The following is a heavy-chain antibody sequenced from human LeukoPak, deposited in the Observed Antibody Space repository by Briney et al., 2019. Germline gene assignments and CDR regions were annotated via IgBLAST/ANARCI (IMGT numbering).Heavy chain of an antibody. J-gene: IGHJ4*02. Sequence: GGSLRLSCAASGFTFSNYGMHWVRQAPGKGLEWVALIWYDGSNKYYTDSVKGRLTISKDNSKDTLFLQMNSLRVEDTAVYYCAREGPRGNSQFDYWGQGTLVTVSS. CDR2: IWYDGSNK. D-gene: IGHD2/OR15-2a*01. CDR3: AREGPRGNSQFDY. CDR1: GFTFSNYG. V-gene: IGHV3-33*01.